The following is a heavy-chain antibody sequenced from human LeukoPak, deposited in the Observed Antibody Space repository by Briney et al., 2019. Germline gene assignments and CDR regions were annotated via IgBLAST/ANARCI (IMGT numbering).Heavy chain of an antibody. V-gene: IGHV3-21*01. J-gene: IGHJ4*02. CDR2: ISRTSAYI. CDR3: ARDERRYCSDSSCYPGDY. CDR1: GFTFSSYA. Sequence: GGSLRLSCAASGFTFSSYAMEWVRQAPGKGLEWVSAISRTSAYIYYSDSVKGRFTISRDNAKNSVYLQIDSLGAEDTAVYYCARDERRYCSDSSCYPGDYWGQGTLVTVSS. D-gene: IGHD2-2*01.